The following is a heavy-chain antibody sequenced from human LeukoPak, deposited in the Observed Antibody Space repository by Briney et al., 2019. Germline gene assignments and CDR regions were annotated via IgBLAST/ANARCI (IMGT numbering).Heavy chain of an antibody. CDR1: GGSISSYY. CDR3: ARAYKYYFDY. CDR2: IYNSGST. V-gene: IGHV4-4*07. J-gene: IGHJ4*02. D-gene: IGHD1-14*01. Sequence: PSETLSLTCTVSGGSISSYYWSWIRQPAGKGLEWIGHIYNSGSTNYNPSLKGRVTMSVATSKNQFSLHLSSVTAADTAVYYCARAYKYYFDYWGQGTLVTVSS.